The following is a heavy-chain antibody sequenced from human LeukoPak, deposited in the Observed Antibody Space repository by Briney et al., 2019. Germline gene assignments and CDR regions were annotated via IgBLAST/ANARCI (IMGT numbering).Heavy chain of an antibody. Sequence: SETLSLTCTVSGGSISSYYWSWTRQPPGKGLEWIGYIYYSGSTNYNPSLKSRVTISVDTSKNQFSLKLSSVTAADTAVYYCARDGPYDSSGYRPNWFDPWGQGTLVTVSS. D-gene: IGHD3-22*01. CDR3: ARDGPYDSSGYRPNWFDP. CDR2: IYYSGST. CDR1: GGSISSYY. J-gene: IGHJ5*02. V-gene: IGHV4-59*01.